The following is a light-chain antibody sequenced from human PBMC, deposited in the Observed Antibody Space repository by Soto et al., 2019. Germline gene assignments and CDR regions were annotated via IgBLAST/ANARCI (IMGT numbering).Light chain of an antibody. CDR3: QQYHDWPPLT. CDR2: DAS. V-gene: IGKV1-33*01. Sequence: DIQMTQSPSSLSASVGDRVTITCQASQDINTYLNWYQQKPGKAPKLLIYDASNLETGVPARFSGSRSGTEFTLTISSLQSEDSAVYYCQQYHDWPPLTFGGGTKVDIK. CDR1: QDINTY. J-gene: IGKJ4*01.